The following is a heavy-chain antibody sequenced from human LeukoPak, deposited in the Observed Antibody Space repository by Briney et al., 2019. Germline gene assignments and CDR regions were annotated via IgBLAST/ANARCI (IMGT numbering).Heavy chain of an antibody. D-gene: IGHD2/OR15-2a*01. Sequence: SETLSLTCAVSGASISGSGYYWGWIRQPPGQGLEWVGNIYCSGSTYYNASLQSRVTISADTSKSQFSLKLSSLTGAYTTVHYSARVYADAFDIRGQGTMVTVSS. CDR3: ARVYADAFDI. V-gene: IGHV4-39*07. CDR1: GASISGSGYY. J-gene: IGHJ3*02. CDR2: IYCSGST.